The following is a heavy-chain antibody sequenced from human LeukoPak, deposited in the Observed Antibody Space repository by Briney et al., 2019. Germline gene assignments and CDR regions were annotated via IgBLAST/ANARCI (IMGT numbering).Heavy chain of an antibody. D-gene: IGHD3-22*01. CDR2: ISGSGGST. CDR1: GFTFSSYA. V-gene: IGHV3-23*01. Sequence: PGGSLRLPCAASGFTFSSYAMSWVRQAPGKGLEWVSAISGSGGSTYYADSVKGRFTISRDNSKNTLYLQMNSLRAEDTAVYYCAKDFSPDSSGYYYSGNFDYWGQGTLVTVSS. CDR3: AKDFSPDSSGYYYSGNFDY. J-gene: IGHJ4*02.